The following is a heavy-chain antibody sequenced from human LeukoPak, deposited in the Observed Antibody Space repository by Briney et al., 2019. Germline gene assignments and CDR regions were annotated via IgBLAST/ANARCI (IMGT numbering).Heavy chain of an antibody. CDR2: INPSGGST. J-gene: IGHJ4*02. CDR3: ARAKHIVVVTAPSEIDY. CDR1: GYTFTSYY. D-gene: IGHD2-21*02. Sequence: ASVKVSCKASGYTFTSYYMRWVRQAPGQGLEWMGIINPSGGSTSYAQKFQGRVTMTRDTSTSTVYMELSSLRSEDTAVYYCARAKHIVVVTAPSEIDYWGQGTLVTVSS. V-gene: IGHV1-46*01.